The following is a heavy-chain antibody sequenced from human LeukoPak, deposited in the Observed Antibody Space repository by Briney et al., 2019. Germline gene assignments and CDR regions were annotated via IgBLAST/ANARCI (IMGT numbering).Heavy chain of an antibody. J-gene: IGHJ3*02. D-gene: IGHD2-15*01. Sequence: GSSVKVSCKASGGNFRNHAINWVRQAPGQGLEWLGRIVPILAIANYAQKFQGRVTITADKSTSIAYMELSSLRSEDTAVYYCARGKEGGTRNDAFDIWGQGTMVTVSS. V-gene: IGHV1-69*04. CDR1: GGNFRNHA. CDR2: IVPILAIA. CDR3: ARGKEGGTRNDAFDI.